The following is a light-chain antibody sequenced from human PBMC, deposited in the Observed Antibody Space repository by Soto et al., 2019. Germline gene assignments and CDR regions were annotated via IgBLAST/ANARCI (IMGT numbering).Light chain of an antibody. J-gene: IGLJ2*01. V-gene: IGLV6-57*04. Sequence: NFMLTQPHSVSGSPGKTVTISCTRSSGSIASNYVQWYQQRPGSAPTTVIYEDNQRPSGVPDRFSGSIDSSSNSVSLTISGLKTEDEADYYCQSYDSSTVVFGGGTKLTVL. CDR1: SGSIASNY. CDR3: QSYDSSTVV. CDR2: EDN.